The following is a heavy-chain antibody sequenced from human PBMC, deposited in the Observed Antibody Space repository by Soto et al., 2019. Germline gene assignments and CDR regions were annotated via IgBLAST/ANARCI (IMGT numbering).Heavy chain of an antibody. J-gene: IGHJ5*02. V-gene: IGHV4-30-4*01. CDR3: ATARDYSGSGSHIQNWFYP. CDR1: GGSISSGDYY. D-gene: IGHD3-10*01. Sequence: PSETLSLTCTVSGGSISSGDYYWSWIRQPPGKGLEWIGYMYYSGSTYYNPSLKSRVTISVDTSNNQFSLNLSSLTAADTALHYCATARDYSGSGSHIQNWFYPWGQGTLVTVSS. CDR2: MYYSGST.